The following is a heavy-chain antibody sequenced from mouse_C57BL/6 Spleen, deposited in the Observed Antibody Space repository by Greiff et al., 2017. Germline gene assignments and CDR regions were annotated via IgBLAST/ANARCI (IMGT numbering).Heavy chain of an antibody. Sequence: QVQLQQPGAELVKPGASVKLSCKASGYTFTSYWMHWVKQRPGQGLEWIGMIHPNSGSTNYNEKFKSKATLTVDKSSSTAYMQLSSLTSEDSAVXYCPITTVVYWYFDVWGTGTTVTVSS. CDR2: IHPNSGST. V-gene: IGHV1-64*01. J-gene: IGHJ1*03. CDR3: PITTVVYWYFDV. D-gene: IGHD1-1*01. CDR1: GYTFTSYW.